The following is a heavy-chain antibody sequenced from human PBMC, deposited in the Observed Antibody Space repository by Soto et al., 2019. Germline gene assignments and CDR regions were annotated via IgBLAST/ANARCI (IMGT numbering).Heavy chain of an antibody. CDR1: GFDFDDYA. D-gene: IGHD3-10*01. Sequence: EVHLVESGGDLVQPGRSLRLSCAASGFDFDDYAMHWVRQAPGKGLEWVSGISWKSVTIGYADSGKGRFTISRDDAKNSLYLQMNSLRTEDTAFDYCAKDIDYGSGTYYHFDYWGQGILVSVSS. CDR2: ISWKSVTI. J-gene: IGHJ4*02. CDR3: AKDIDYGSGTYYHFDY. V-gene: IGHV3-9*01.